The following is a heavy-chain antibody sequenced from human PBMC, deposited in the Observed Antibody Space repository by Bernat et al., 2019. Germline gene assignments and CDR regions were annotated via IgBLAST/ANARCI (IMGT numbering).Heavy chain of an antibody. D-gene: IGHD6-6*01. Sequence: EVQLVESGGGLVQPGGSLRLSCAASGFIVSSNHMTWVRQGPGKGLEWVSVIYSGGSTNYADSVKGRFIISRDNSKNTLYLQMNSLRTEDTAVYYCARGLVHLDYWGQGTLVTVSS. CDR1: GFIVSSNH. V-gene: IGHV3-66*01. CDR2: IYSGGST. J-gene: IGHJ4*02. CDR3: ARGLVHLDY.